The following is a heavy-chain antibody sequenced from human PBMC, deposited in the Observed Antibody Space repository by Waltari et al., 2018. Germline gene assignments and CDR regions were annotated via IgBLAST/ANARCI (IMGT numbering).Heavy chain of an antibody. CDR3: AGGGFLEWLGP. CDR2: IYYSGST. V-gene: IGHV4-39*07. Sequence: QLQLQESGPGLVKPSETLSLTCTVSGGSISSSSYYWGWIRQPPGKGLEWIGSIYYSGSTYYTPSLKSRVTISVDTSTDTAYMELSSLRSEDTAVYYCAGGGFLEWLGPWGQGTLVTVSS. CDR1: GGSISSSSYY. D-gene: IGHD3-3*01. J-gene: IGHJ5*02.